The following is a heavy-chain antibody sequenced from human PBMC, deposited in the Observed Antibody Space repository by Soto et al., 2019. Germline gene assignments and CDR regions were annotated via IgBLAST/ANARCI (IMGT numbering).Heavy chain of an antibody. CDR1: GGSISSYY. CDR3: ARTGGWTGCYNWFDP. D-gene: IGHD6-19*01. Sequence: SETLSLTCTVSGGSISSYYWSWIRQPPGKGLEWIGYIYSSGSTNYNPSLKSRVTISVDTSKKQFSLKLNSVTVADTAVYYCARTGGWTGCYNWFDPWGQGTLVTVSS. J-gene: IGHJ5*02. CDR2: IYSSGST. V-gene: IGHV4-59*01.